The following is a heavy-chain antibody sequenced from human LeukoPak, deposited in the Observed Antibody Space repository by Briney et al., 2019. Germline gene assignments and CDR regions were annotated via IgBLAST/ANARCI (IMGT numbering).Heavy chain of an antibody. Sequence: GGSLRLSCAASGFTVSNNFMSWVRLAPGKGLEWVSLIYSGGITYYADSVKGRFTISRDNSKNTVYLQMSSVRAEDTAVYYCARPGMGSDFDYWGQGTLVTVSS. V-gene: IGHV3-53*01. CDR1: GFTVSNNF. CDR3: ARPGMGSDFDY. D-gene: IGHD6-13*01. CDR2: IYSGGIT. J-gene: IGHJ4*02.